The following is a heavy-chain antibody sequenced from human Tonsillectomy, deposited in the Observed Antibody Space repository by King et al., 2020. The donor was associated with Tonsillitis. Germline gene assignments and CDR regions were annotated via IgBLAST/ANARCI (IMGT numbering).Heavy chain of an antibody. CDR3: ARVAVGAPTKPVDY. J-gene: IGHJ4*02. V-gene: IGHV4-59*01. CDR2: IYYSGST. D-gene: IGHD1-26*01. CDR1: GGSISSYY. Sequence: VQLQESGPGLVKPSETLSLTCTVSGGSISSYYWSWIRQPPGKGLEWIGYIYYSGSTNYNPSLKSRVTISVDTSKNQVSLKLSSVTAADTAVYYCARVAVGAPTKPVDYWGQGTLVTVSS.